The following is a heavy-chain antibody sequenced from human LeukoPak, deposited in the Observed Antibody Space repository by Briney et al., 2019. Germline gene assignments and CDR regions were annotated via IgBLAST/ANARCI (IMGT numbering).Heavy chain of an antibody. Sequence: PGGSLRLSCAASGFTFSSYAMSWVRQAPGKGLEWVSAISGSGGSTYYADSVKGRFTISRDNSKNTLYLQMNSLRAEDTAVYYCAKALVYAGDPNHGPFDYWGQGTLVTVSS. CDR3: AKALVYAGDPNHGPFDY. CDR1: GFTFSSYA. J-gene: IGHJ4*02. V-gene: IGHV3-23*01. CDR2: ISGSGGST. D-gene: IGHD7-27*01.